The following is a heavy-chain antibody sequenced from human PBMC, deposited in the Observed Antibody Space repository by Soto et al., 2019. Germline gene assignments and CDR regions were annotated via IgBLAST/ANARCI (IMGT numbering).Heavy chain of an antibody. J-gene: IGHJ5*02. V-gene: IGHV4-30-4*01. CDR1: GGSISSGDYY. CDR2: IYYSGST. D-gene: IGHD5-18*01. Sequence: LCGGSISSGDYYWSWIRQPPGKGLEWIGYIYYSGSTYYNPSLKSRVTISVDTSKNQFSLKLSSVTAADTAVYYCASLKLGYSTFDPWGQGTLVTVSS. CDR3: ASLKLGYSTFDP.